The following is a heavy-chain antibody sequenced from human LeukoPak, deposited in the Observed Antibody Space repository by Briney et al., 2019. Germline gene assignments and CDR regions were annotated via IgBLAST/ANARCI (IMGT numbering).Heavy chain of an antibody. V-gene: IGHV1-18*01. CDR2: ISAYNGNT. J-gene: IGHJ6*03. CDR3: ARDFERYDFWSDYYYYYMDV. CDR1: GYTFTSYG. D-gene: IGHD3-3*01. Sequence: ASVKVSCKASGYTFTSYGISWVRQAPGQGLEWMGWISAYNGNTNYAQKLQGRVTMTTDTSTSTAYMELRSLRSDDTAVYYCARDFERYDFWSDYYYYYMDVWGKGTTVTVSS.